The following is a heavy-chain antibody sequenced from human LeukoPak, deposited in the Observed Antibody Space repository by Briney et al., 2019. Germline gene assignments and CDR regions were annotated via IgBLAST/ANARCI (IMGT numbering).Heavy chain of an antibody. CDR1: GFTVSSNY. CDR2: INWNGGST. V-gene: IGHV3-20*04. D-gene: IGHD3-10*01. Sequence: PGGSLRLSCAASGFTVSSNYMSWVRQAPGKGLEWVSGINWNGGSTGYADSVKGRFTISRDNAKNSLYLQMNSLRAEDTALYYCARGARGVSGYYFDYWGQGTLVTVSS. J-gene: IGHJ4*02. CDR3: ARGARGVSGYYFDY.